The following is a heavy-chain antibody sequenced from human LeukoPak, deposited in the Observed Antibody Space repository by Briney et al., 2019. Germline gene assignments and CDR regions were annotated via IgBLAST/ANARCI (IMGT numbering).Heavy chain of an antibody. J-gene: IGHJ4*02. CDR1: GVLFAGYG. V-gene: IGHV3-23*01. Sequence: GGSLRLSCAVSGVLFAGYGMTWLRQAPGKGPEWVSGIALNDDDTDYADSVRGRFTISRDNFQSSLYLQMNSLRAEDTAVYYCARLILTGVPTRGYFDSWGQGTLVTVSS. CDR2: IALNDDDT. D-gene: IGHD3-9*01. CDR3: ARLILTGVPTRGYFDS.